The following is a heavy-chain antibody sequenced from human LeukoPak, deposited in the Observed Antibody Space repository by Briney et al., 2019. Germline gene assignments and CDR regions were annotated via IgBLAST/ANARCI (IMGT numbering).Heavy chain of an antibody. V-gene: IGHV1-69*13. CDR1: RGTFSSYA. Sequence: GASVKVSCKASRGTFSSYAISWVRQAPGRGLEWMGGIIPIFGTANYAQKFQGRVTITADESTSTAYMELSSLRSEDTAVYYCASCSGGSCYTYYYYYGMDVWGQGTTVTVSS. J-gene: IGHJ6*02. CDR3: ASCSGGSCYTYYYYYGMDV. D-gene: IGHD2-15*01. CDR2: IIPIFGTA.